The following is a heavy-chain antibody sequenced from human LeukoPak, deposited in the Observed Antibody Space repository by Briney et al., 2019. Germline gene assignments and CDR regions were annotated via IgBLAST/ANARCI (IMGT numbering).Heavy chain of an antibody. D-gene: IGHD3-16*01. Sequence: SETLSLTCTVSGGSISSSSYYWGWIRQPPGKGPEWIGSIYYSGSTYYNPSLKSRVTISVDTSKNQFSLKLSSVTAADTAVYYCARHAFEDYWGQGTLVTVSS. CDR1: GGSISSSSYY. J-gene: IGHJ4*02. CDR3: ARHAFEDY. CDR2: IYYSGST. V-gene: IGHV4-39*01.